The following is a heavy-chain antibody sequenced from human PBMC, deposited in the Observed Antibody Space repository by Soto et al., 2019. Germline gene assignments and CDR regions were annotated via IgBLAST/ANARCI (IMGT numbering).Heavy chain of an antibody. CDR3: AKDPNGDYVGAFDS. D-gene: IGHD4-17*01. V-gene: IGHV3-23*01. CDR2: ISGSGAGT. Sequence: EVQLLESGGGLVQPGGSLRLSCAAYGNTFSKYAMTWVRQAPGKGLEWVSAISGSGAGTYYTDSVKGRFTISRDNSKNTLYLQMNSLRADDTAVYYCAKDPNGDYVGAFDSWGQGTLVTVSS. J-gene: IGHJ4*02. CDR1: GNTFSKYA.